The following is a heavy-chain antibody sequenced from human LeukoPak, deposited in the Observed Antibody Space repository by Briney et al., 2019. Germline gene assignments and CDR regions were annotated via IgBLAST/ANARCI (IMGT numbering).Heavy chain of an antibody. J-gene: IGHJ3*02. D-gene: IGHD3-3*01. CDR1: GYTFTGYY. V-gene: IGHV1-2*02. CDR3: ARGPRITIFGVVMANDAFDI. Sequence: GASVKVSCKAPGYTFTGYYMHWVRQAPGQGLEWMGWINPNSGGTNYAQKFQGRVTMTRDTSISTAYMELSRLRFDDTVVYYCARGPRITIFGVVMANDAFDIWGQGTMVTVSS. CDR2: INPNSGGT.